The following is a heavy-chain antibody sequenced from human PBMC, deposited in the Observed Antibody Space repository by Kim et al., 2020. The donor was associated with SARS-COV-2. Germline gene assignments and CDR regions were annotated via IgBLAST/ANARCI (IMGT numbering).Heavy chain of an antibody. V-gene: IGHV3-23*01. J-gene: IGHJ3*01. CDR1: EFHFDSYA. CDR3: AKCSSSYGNDAFDV. D-gene: IGHD3-22*01. CDR2: IRGGGAIS. Sequence: GGSLRLSCAASEFHFDSYAMSWVRQAPGEGLEWVSYIRGGGAISHYADPVKGRFTISRDNFKNTLYLQMNNLRGGDTAVYYCAKCSSSYGNDAFDVWGQGTVVTVS.